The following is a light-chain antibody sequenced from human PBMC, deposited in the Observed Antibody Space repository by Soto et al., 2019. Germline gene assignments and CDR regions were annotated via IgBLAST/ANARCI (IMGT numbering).Light chain of an antibody. V-gene: IGLV2-14*01. J-gene: IGLJ2*01. CDR1: SSDVGGYNY. CDR3: SSYTSSNVV. CDR2: DVS. Sequence: QSVLTQPASVSGSPGQSITLSCTGTSSDVGGYNYVSWYQQHPGKAPKLMIYDVSNRPSGVSNRFSGSKSGNTASLTISGLQAEDEADYYCSSYTSSNVVFGGGTKVTVL.